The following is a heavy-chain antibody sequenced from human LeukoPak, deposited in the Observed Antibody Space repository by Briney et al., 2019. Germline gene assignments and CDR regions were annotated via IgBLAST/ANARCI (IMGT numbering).Heavy chain of an antibody. V-gene: IGHV3-7*01. Sequence: GGSLRLSCAASGFTFSSYWMSWVRQAPGKGLEWVANIKQDGSEKYYVDSVKGRFTISRDNAKNSLYLQMNSLRAEDTAVYYCAKDGGYGWFGELIPYWGQGTLVTVSS. CDR3: AKDGGYGWFGELIPY. J-gene: IGHJ4*02. D-gene: IGHD3-10*01. CDR1: GFTFSSYW. CDR2: IKQDGSEK.